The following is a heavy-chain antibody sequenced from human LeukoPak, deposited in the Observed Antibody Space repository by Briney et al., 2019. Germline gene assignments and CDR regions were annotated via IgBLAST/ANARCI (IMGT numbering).Heavy chain of an antibody. V-gene: IGHV3-23*01. J-gene: IGHJ4*02. CDR3: AKDLGDSSLGDYFDY. CDR1: GFTFSSYA. Sequence: GGSLRLSCAASGFTFSSYAMSWVRQAPGKGLEWVSAISGSGGSTYYADSVKGRFTISRDNSKNTLYLQMNSLRAEDTAVYYCAKDLGDSSLGDYFDYWGQGTLVTVSS. CDR2: ISGSGGST. D-gene: IGHD2-21*02.